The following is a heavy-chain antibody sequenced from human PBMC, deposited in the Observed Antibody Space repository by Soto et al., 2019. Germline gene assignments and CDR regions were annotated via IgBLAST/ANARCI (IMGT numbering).Heavy chain of an antibody. D-gene: IGHD6-19*01. Sequence: QVQLVQSGAEVKKPGSSVKVSCKASGGTFSSYAISWVRQAPGQGLEWMGGIIPIFGTANYAQKFQGRVTITADESTSTAYMELSSGRSEDTAVYYCATQGEYSSGWPAGGMDVWGQGTTVPVSS. J-gene: IGHJ6*02. CDR1: GGTFSSYA. CDR2: IIPIFGTA. V-gene: IGHV1-69*01. CDR3: ATQGEYSSGWPAGGMDV.